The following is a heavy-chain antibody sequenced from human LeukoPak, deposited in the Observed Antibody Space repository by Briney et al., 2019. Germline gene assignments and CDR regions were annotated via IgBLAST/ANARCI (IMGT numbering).Heavy chain of an antibody. CDR1: SDSMRGHY. D-gene: IGHD5-24*01. CDR3: ARGSVATMYFFYYMDV. CDR2: VYHTRTT. J-gene: IGHJ6*03. Sequence: SETLSLTCSVSSDSMRGHYWSWIRQAPGKGLEWIGYVYHTRTTSDNPYIRGRLTISVNTSTNQFSMKLRSVTAADAAVYYCARGSVATMYFFYYMDVWGKGTTVTVSS. V-gene: IGHV4-59*11.